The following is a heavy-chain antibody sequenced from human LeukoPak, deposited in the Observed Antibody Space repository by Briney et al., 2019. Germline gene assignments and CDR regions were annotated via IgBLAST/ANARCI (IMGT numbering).Heavy chain of an antibody. D-gene: IGHD4-17*01. V-gene: IGHV3-21*01. CDR1: GFTFDDYG. J-gene: IGHJ4*02. CDR3: ARDAAYGYDRFDY. CDR2: ISTSSSYI. Sequence: GGSLRLSCAASGFTFDDYGMSWVRQAPGKGLGWVSSISTSSSYIYYADSVKGRFTISRHNAKNSLYLQMNSLRAEDTAVYYCARDAAYGYDRFDYWGQGTQVTVSS.